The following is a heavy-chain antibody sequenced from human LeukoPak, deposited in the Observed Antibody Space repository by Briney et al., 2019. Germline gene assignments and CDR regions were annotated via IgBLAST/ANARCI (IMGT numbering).Heavy chain of an antibody. CDR3: AKSGPFNWNYIFENWFDP. V-gene: IGHV3-23*01. CDR2: ISGSGGST. J-gene: IGHJ5*02. Sequence: GGSLRLSCAASAFTFSTYNMNWVRQAPGKGLEWVSAISGSGGSTYYADSVKGRFTISRDNSKNTLYLQMNSLRAEDTAVYYCAKSGPFNWNYIFENWFDPWGQGTLVTVSS. D-gene: IGHD1-7*01. CDR1: AFTFSTYN.